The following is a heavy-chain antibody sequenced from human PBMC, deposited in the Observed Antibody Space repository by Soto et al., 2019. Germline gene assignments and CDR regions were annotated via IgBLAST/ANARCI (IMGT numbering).Heavy chain of an antibody. J-gene: IGHJ4*02. CDR3: ARGVRYYSSETPANFEY. CDR1: GFTFSDYY. V-gene: IGHV3-11*05. D-gene: IGHD2-21*01. CDR2: ISVSSTYA. Sequence: QVQLLESGGGLVKPGGSLRLSCAASGFTFSDYYMSWIRQAPGKGLECVAYISVSSTYANYGDSVEGRFTISRDNAENSLFLQMNSLRADDTAVYYCARGVRYYSSETPANFEYWGQGALVTVSS.